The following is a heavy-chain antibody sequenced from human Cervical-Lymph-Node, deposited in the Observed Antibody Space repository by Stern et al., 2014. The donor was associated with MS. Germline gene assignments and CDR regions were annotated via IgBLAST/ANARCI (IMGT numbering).Heavy chain of an antibody. CDR2: INPIGGST. CDR1: GYTFMNYY. Sequence: DQLVESGAEVKKPGASVKVSCKASGYTFMNYYMHWVRQAPGQGLEWMGIINPIGGSTSYAQKFQGRVTMTRDTSTSTAYMELSSLRSDDTAVYYCAKGGKRSSLDYWGQGTLVTVS. V-gene: IGHV1-46*01. CDR3: AKGGKRSSLDY. J-gene: IGHJ4*02. D-gene: IGHD3-16*02.